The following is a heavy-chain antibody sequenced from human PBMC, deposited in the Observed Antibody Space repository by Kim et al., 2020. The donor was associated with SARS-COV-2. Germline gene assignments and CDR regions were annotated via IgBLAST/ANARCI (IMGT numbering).Heavy chain of an antibody. J-gene: IGHJ6*02. CDR3: ATASPRYGGAIQADYYYYYGMDV. CDR2: IDPSDSYT. Sequence: GESLKISCKGSGYSFTSYWISWVRQMPGKGLEWMGRIDPSDSYTNYSPSFQGHVTISADKSISTAYLQWSSLKASDTAMYYCATASPRYGGAIQADYYYYYGMDVWGQGTTVTVSS. D-gene: IGHD5-18*01. V-gene: IGHV5-10-1*01. CDR1: GYSFTSYW.